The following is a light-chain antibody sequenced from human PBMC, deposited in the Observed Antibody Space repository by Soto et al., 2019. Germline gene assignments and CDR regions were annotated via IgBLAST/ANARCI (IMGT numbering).Light chain of an antibody. V-gene: IGLV4-69*01. J-gene: IGLJ2*01. Sequence: QSVLTQSPSASASLGASVKLTCTLSSGHSSYAIAWHQQQPEKGPRYLIKLSSDGSHSKVDGIPDRFSGSSSGAERYLNISSLQSEDEADYYCQTWDTGARVVFGGGTKLTVL. CDR1: SGHSSYA. CDR2: LSSDGSH. CDR3: QTWDTGARVV.